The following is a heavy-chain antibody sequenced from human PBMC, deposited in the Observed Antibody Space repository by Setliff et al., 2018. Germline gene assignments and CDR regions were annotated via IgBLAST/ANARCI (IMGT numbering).Heavy chain of an antibody. CDR2: ISSSGSTI. Sequence: PGESLKISCAASGFTFSDYYMSWIRQAPGKGLEWVSYISSSGSTIYYADSVKGRFTISRDNAKNSLYLQMNSLRAEDTAVYYCACPDILTGLYDYWGQGTLVTVSS. CDR1: GFTFSDYY. CDR3: ACPDILTGLYDY. J-gene: IGHJ4*02. V-gene: IGHV3-11*04. D-gene: IGHD3-9*01.